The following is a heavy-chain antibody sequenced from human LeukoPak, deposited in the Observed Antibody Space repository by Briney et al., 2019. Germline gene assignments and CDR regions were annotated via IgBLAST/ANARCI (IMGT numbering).Heavy chain of an antibody. CDR2: MNPDTGNT. D-gene: IGHD4-11*01. V-gene: IGHV1-8*01. J-gene: IGHJ6*04. Sequence: GASVKVSCKASGFTFTTYDINWVRQAARQGLEWMGWMNPDTGNTGYAQKFQGRVSMTRNTSISTAFLVLSSLRSEDTAVYYCARGGYSKNGYEMDVWGKGTTVTVSS. CDR1: GFTFTTYD. CDR3: ARGGYSKNGYEMDV.